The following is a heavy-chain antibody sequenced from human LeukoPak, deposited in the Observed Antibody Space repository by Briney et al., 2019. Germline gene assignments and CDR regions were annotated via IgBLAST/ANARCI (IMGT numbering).Heavy chain of an antibody. CDR1: GGSISSSNW. CDR3: ARGDDYEGPFDY. V-gene: IGHV4-4*02. J-gene: IGHJ4*02. Sequence: SGTLSLTCAVSGGSISSSNWWSWVRQPPGKGLEWIGEIHHSGSTNYNPSLKSRVTISVDTSKNQFSLKLSSVTAADTAVYYCARGDDYEGPFDYWGQGTLVTVSS. D-gene: IGHD4-17*01. CDR2: IHHSGST.